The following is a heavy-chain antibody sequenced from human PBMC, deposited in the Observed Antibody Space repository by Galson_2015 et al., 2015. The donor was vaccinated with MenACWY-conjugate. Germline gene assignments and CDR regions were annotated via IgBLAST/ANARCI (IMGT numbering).Heavy chain of an antibody. V-gene: IGHV3-7*03. CDR3: ARGHYGMDV. Sequence: SLRLSCAVSGFTFRNYWMTWVRQAPGKGLEWVASIKKGGSEKYYVDSVKGRFTISRDNTKNSMYLEMNSLRAEDTAVYYCARGHYGMDVWGQGTPVTASS. CDR1: GFTFRNYW. J-gene: IGHJ6*02. CDR2: IKKGGSEK.